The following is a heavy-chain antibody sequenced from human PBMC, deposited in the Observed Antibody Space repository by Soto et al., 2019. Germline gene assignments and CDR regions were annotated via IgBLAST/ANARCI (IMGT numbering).Heavy chain of an antibody. V-gene: IGHV4-30-4*01. D-gene: IGHD6-6*01. Sequence: SETLSLTCTFSGFSIKSSCYHWSWTRQSPAKGLEWIGYIHNSGTSFYNPSLRGRVTVTLDTSRSQFSLTLASVTAADTAVYYCVREERIAAPQLDYWGQGIQVTVSS. J-gene: IGHJ4*02. CDR3: VREERIAAPQLDY. CDR1: GFSIKSSCYH. CDR2: IHNSGTS.